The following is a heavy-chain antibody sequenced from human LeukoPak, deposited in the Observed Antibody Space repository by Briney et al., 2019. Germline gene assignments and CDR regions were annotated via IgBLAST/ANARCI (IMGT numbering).Heavy chain of an antibody. V-gene: IGHV4-30-4*08. Sequence: SQTLSLTSTVSGGSISSGDYYWSWIRQPPGKGLEWFGYIYYSGSTYYNPSLKSRVTISVDTSKNQFSLKLSSVTAADTAVYYCARDALGYCSSTSCYAFDIWGQGTMVTVSS. CDR2: IYYSGST. CDR1: GGSISSGDYY. D-gene: IGHD2-2*01. CDR3: ARDALGYCSSTSCYAFDI. J-gene: IGHJ3*02.